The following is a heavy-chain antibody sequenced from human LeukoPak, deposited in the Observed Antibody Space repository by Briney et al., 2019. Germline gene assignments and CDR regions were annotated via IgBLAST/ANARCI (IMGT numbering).Heavy chain of an antibody. CDR3: ARAAAGTGRSFDY. J-gene: IGHJ4*02. Sequence: SETLSLTCTVSGGSISTSSYYWGWVRQPPGKGLEWIGNIFYSGSTYYSPSLKSRVTISLDTSKNQFSLKLSSVTAADTAVYYCARAAAGTGRSFDYWGQGTLVTVSS. CDR2: IFYSGST. CDR1: GGSISTSSYY. D-gene: IGHD6-13*01. V-gene: IGHV4-39*07.